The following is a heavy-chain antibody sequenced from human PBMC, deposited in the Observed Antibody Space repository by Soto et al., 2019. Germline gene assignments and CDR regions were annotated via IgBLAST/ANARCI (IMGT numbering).Heavy chain of an antibody. Sequence: QVQLVQSGAEVKKPGASVKVSCKASGYTFTSYDINWVRQATGQGLEWMGWMNPNSGNTGYAQKFQGRVTMTRNTPXXTXYXXLSSLRSEDTAVYYCARVGLVPAATRNYYSYGMDVWGQGTTVTVSS. CDR1: GYTFTSYD. CDR2: MNPNSGNT. V-gene: IGHV1-8*01. J-gene: IGHJ6*02. CDR3: ARVGLVPAATRNYYSYGMDV. D-gene: IGHD2-2*01.